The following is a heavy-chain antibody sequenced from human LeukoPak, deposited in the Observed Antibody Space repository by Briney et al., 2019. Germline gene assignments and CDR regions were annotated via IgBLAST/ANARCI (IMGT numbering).Heavy chain of an antibody. D-gene: IGHD5-24*01. Sequence: GGSLRLSCAAFGIAFDKNAMSWVRQAPGKGLEWVSTISHSGGATHHADSVKGRFTISRDNSKNTVSLQMSSLRVEDTAVYYCANFKGKDGIKDHFDYWGQGTLVTVSS. CDR2: ISHSGGAT. J-gene: IGHJ4*02. CDR1: GIAFDKNA. CDR3: ANFKGKDGIKDHFDY. V-gene: IGHV3-23*01.